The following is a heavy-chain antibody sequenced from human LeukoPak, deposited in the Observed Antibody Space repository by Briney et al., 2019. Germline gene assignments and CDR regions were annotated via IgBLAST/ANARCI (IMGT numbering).Heavy chain of an antibody. J-gene: IGHJ3*02. Sequence: SETLSLTCTVSGGSISSGSYYWSWIRQPAGKGLEWIGRIYTSGSTNYNPSLKSRVTISVDTSKNQFSLKLSSVTAADTAVYYCASVSGSGDAFDIWGQGTMVTVSS. V-gene: IGHV4-61*02. CDR1: GGSISSGSYY. CDR3: ASVSGSGDAFDI. CDR2: IYTSGST. D-gene: IGHD1-26*01.